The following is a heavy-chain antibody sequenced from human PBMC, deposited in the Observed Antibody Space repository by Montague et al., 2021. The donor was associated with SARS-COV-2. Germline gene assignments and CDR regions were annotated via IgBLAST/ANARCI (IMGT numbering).Heavy chain of an antibody. CDR3: ARAQKTISGMLIPPYYFDF. CDR1: GHSIWSSDW. CDR2: IYHGGST. J-gene: IGHJ4*02. D-gene: IGHD3-3*01. Sequence: SETLSTVSVSGHSIWSSDWWTWVRQPPGKGLEWIGEIYHGGSTTYNPSLKSRVTISVDKSKNQFSLTLTSLTAADTAVYYCARAQKTISGMLIPPYYFDFWGQGTLVTVSS. V-gene: IGHV4-4*02.